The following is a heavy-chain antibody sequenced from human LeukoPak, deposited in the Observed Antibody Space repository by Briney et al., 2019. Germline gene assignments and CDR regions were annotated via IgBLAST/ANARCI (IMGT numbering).Heavy chain of an antibody. J-gene: IGHJ4*02. D-gene: IGHD5-12*01. CDR1: GGSFSGYY. CDR2: INHSGST. Sequence: SETLSLTCAIYGGSFSGYYWSWIRQPPGKGLEWIGEINHSGSTNYNPSLKSRVTISVDTSKNQFSLKLSSVTAADTAVYYCARGRARMTRAYFDYWGQGTLVTVSS. V-gene: IGHV4-34*01. CDR3: ARGRARMTRAYFDY.